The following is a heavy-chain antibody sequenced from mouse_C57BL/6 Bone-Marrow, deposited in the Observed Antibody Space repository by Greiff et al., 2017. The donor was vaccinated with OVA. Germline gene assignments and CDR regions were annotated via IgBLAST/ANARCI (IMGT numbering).Heavy chain of an antibody. CDR2: ISSGGSYT. D-gene: IGHD2-1*01. V-gene: IGHV5-6*01. Sequence: EVHLVESGGDLVKPGGSLKLSCAASGFTFSSYGMSWVRQTPDKRLEWVATISSGGSYTYYPDSVKGRFTISRDNAKNTLYLQMSSLKSEDTAMYYCARDGNHWYFDVWGTGTTVTVSS. CDR1: GFTFSSYG. CDR3: ARDGNHWYFDV. J-gene: IGHJ1*03.